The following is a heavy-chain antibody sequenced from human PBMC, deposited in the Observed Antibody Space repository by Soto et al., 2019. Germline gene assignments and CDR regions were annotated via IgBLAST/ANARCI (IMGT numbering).Heavy chain of an antibody. CDR2: ISPMFGAA. CDR3: AREVQVHTPAFVY. J-gene: IGHJ4*02. V-gene: IGHV1-69*19. D-gene: IGHD3-10*01. Sequence: QVHLVQSGAEMKKPGSSVKVSCQSSGGTFNTYAMNWVRQAPGQGPEWMGDISPMFGAANYAPKFQGRVTITADESTGTSYMQLSSLTSEDTALCFCAREVQVHTPAFVYWGQGTLVTVSS. CDR1: GGTFNTYA.